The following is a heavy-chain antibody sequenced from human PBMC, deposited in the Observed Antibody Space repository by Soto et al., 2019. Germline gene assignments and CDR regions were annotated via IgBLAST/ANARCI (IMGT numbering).Heavy chain of an antibody. CDR1: RFTFSNYG. CDR3: ASDTKTGVVVPGAPKY. Sequence: QVQLVESGGGVVQPGGSLTLSCAASRFTFSNYGMHWVRQAPGEGLEWVAVISYDGTNHYYADSVRGRFTLSRDNSKNTLSFHMDRLTSDDTAVYYCASDTKTGVVVPGAPKYWGQGTLVAVSS. J-gene: IGHJ4*02. V-gene: IGHV3-30*03. D-gene: IGHD2-2*01. CDR2: ISYDGTNH.